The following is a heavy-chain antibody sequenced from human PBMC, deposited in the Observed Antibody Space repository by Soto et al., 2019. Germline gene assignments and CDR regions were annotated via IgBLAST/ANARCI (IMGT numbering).Heavy chain of an antibody. D-gene: IGHD6-13*01. CDR1: GYTFTSYG. J-gene: IGHJ4*02. Sequence: QVQLVQSGAEVKKPGASVKVSCKASGYTFTSYGISWVRQAPGQGLEWMGWLSAYNGNTNYAQKLEGRDNMTKDTSTSTAYMERRSLRSDDTAVYYCARDRGRSSWYYALNDYWGQGTLVTVSS. CDR2: LSAYNGNT. V-gene: IGHV1-18*01. CDR3: ARDRGRSSWYYALNDY.